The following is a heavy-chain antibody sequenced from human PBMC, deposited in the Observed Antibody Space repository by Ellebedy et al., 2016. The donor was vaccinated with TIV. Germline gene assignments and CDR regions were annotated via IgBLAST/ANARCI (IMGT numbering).Heavy chain of an antibody. V-gene: IGHV4-39*01. CDR2: IYYGGNT. CDR1: GGSISSSTYY. D-gene: IGHD6-19*01. Sequence: SETLSLTCTVSGGSISSSTYYWGWIRQPPGTGLEWIGDIYYGGNTYYNPSPKSRVTISVDTSNNQFSLRLTSVAAADTAVYFCARRAVAATQGAFDNWGPGALVTVSS. CDR3: ARRAVAATQGAFDN. J-gene: IGHJ4*02.